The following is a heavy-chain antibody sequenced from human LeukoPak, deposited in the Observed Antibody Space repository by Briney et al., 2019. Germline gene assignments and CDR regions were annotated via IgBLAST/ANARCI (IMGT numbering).Heavy chain of an antibody. J-gene: IGHJ6*02. V-gene: IGHV3-7*01. Sequence: GGSLRLSCAASGFFFSSYWMSWVRQAPGKGLEWVAYIKEDGSEKYYVGSVKGRFTISRDNAKNSLFLQMNSLRADGTAVYYCTRDLMDYDVSTGLHHYYMDVWGQGTTVTVSS. D-gene: IGHD3-9*01. CDR1: GFFFSSYW. CDR3: TRDLMDYDVSTGLHHYYMDV. CDR2: IKEDGSEK.